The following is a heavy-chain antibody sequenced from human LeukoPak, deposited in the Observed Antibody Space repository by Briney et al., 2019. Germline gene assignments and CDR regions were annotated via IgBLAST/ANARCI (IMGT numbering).Heavy chain of an antibody. CDR2: IRYDGSNK. CDR3: AKAPPAVAGTWGYFDY. CDR1: GFTFSSYG. D-gene: IGHD6-19*01. V-gene: IGHV3-30*02. Sequence: TGGSLRLSCAASGFTFSSYGMHWVRQAPGKGLEWMAFIRYDGSNKYYADSVKGRFTISRDNSKNTLYLQMNSLRAEDTAVYYCAKAPPAVAGTWGYFDYWGQGTLVTVSS. J-gene: IGHJ4*02.